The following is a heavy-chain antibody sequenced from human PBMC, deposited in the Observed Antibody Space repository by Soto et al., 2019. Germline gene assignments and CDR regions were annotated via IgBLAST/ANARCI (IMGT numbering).Heavy chain of an antibody. J-gene: IGHJ6*02. V-gene: IGHV3-23*01. CDR1: GFTFSSYA. CDR2: IRGTGDTT. CDR3: AKQQGPGTPYYYAMDV. Sequence: PGGSLRLSCAASGFTFSSYAMSWFRQAPGKGLEWVSAIRGTGDTTYYADSVKGRFTISRDNSKNTLYLQMSSLRAEDTAIYYCAKQQGPGTPYYYAMDVWGQGTTVTVSS. D-gene: IGHD1-1*01.